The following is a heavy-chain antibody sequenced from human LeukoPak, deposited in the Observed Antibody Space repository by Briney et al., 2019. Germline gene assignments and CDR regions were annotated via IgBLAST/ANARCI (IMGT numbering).Heavy chain of an antibody. Sequence: SETLSLTCTVSGGSISSSSYYWGWIRQPPGKGLEWIGSIYYSGSTYYNPSLKSRVTISVDTSKNQFSLKLSSVTAADTAVYYCARGLSGRYYYDSSDTGGYFDYWGQGTLVTVSS. CDR3: ARGLSGRYYYDSSDTGGYFDY. D-gene: IGHD3-22*01. V-gene: IGHV4-39*01. J-gene: IGHJ4*02. CDR1: GGSISSSSYY. CDR2: IYYSGST.